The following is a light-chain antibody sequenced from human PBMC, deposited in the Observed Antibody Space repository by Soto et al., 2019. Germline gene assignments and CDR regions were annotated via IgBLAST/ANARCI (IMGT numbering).Light chain of an antibody. Sequence: EIVLTQSPATLSLSPGERATLSCRASQSVSSYLAWYQQKPGQAPRRLIYDASNSATGIPARFSSSGSGTDFTLTISSLEPEDFAVYYCQQRSKSPLTFGPGTKVDIK. CDR1: QSVSSY. CDR2: DAS. V-gene: IGKV3-11*01. J-gene: IGKJ3*01. CDR3: QQRSKSPLT.